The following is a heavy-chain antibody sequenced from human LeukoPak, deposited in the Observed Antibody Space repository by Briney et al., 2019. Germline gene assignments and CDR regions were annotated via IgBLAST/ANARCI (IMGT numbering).Heavy chain of an antibody. CDR1: GYTFSSYY. J-gene: IGHJ4*02. V-gene: IGHV1-46*04. CDR2: ISPSGDYT. Sequence: ASVKVSCKASGYTFSSYYMHWVRQAPGQGLEWMGIISPSGDYTRYAQKVQGRVSMTLDTSTSTVYMELHSLESEDTAMYYCARGAYYYDSSGTLDYWGQGTLVTVSS. D-gene: IGHD3-22*01. CDR3: ARGAYYYDSSGTLDY.